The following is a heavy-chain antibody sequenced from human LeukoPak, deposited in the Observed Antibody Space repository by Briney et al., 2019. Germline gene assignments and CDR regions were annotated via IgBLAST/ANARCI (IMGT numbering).Heavy chain of an antibody. J-gene: IGHJ3*02. D-gene: IGHD3-22*01. Sequence: GGCLSLSRAASGFILRRYWMHGVRQARGRGRVWVSRISPDGSSAHYEDSVNGRFTISRDNAKNTLYLQMNSLRAEDTAVYYCATLRAVVAFDDFDIWGQGTMVTVSS. CDR2: ISPDGSSA. V-gene: IGHV3-74*01. CDR3: ATLRAVVAFDDFDI. CDR1: GFILRRYW.